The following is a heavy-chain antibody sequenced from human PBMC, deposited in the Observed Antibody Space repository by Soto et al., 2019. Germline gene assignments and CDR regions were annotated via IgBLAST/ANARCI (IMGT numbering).Heavy chain of an antibody. CDR1: GYTFTGYY. D-gene: IGHD3-10*01. Sequence: ASVKVSCKASGYTFTGYYMHWVRQAPGQGLEWMGWINPNSGGTNYAQKFQGWVTMTRDTSISTAYMEVSSLRSEDTAVYYCAADRYSGSGRRNYYMDVWGKGTTVTVSS. CDR3: AADRYSGSGRRNYYMDV. CDR2: INPNSGGT. J-gene: IGHJ6*03. V-gene: IGHV1-2*04.